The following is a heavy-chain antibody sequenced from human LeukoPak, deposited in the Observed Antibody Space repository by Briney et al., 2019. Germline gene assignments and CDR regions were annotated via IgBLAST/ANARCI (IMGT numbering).Heavy chain of an antibody. Sequence: GRSLRLSCAASGFTFGSYAMHWVRQAPGKGLEWVTVISCDGSNKYYADSVKGRFTISRDNSKNTLYLQMNSLRAEDTAVYYCASDYGDSPSYYYGMDVWGKGTTVTVSS. CDR3: ASDYGDSPSYYYGMDV. CDR1: GFTFGSYA. D-gene: IGHD4-17*01. J-gene: IGHJ6*04. CDR2: ISCDGSNK. V-gene: IGHV3-30*04.